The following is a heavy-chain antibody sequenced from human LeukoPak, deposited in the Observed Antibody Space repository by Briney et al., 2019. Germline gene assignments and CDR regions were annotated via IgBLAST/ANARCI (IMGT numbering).Heavy chain of an antibody. V-gene: IGHV3-48*02. CDR2: INSGSSTE. Sequence: GGSLRLSCAVSGFTFSNYNMNWVRQAPGKGLEWISFINSGSSTEYYADSVKARFTITRDNARNSLYLQMNSLRDEDTAVYYCARDYYDTSGYYNGDHWGQGTVVTVSS. CDR1: GFTFSNYN. CDR3: ARDYYDTSGYYNGDH. J-gene: IGHJ4*02. D-gene: IGHD3-22*01.